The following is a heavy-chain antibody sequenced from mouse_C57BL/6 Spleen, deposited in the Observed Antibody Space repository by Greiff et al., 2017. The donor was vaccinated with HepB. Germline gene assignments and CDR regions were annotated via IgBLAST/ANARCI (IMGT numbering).Heavy chain of an antibody. CDR2: YPGSGNTY. CDR1: YTFTDYYM. D-gene: IGHD6-1*01. V-gene: IGHV1-83*01. J-gene: IGHJ2*01. CDR3: RDSGAEDFDY. Sequence: VQLQQSGPELVKPGASVKMSCKASGYTFTDYYMHWVKQKPGKGLEWIGEIYPGSGNTYYNEKFKGKATLTADTSSSTAYMQLSSLTSEDSAVYFCARDSGAEDFDYWGQGTTLTVSS.